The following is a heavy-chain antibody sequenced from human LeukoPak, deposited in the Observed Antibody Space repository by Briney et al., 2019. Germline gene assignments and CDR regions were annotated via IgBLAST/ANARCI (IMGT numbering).Heavy chain of an antibody. J-gene: IGHJ3*02. CDR1: GYTFTSYD. D-gene: IGHD3-22*01. CDR2: INPNSGGT. V-gene: IGHV1-2*02. Sequence: ASVKVSCKASGYTFTSYDINWVRQATGQGLEWMGWINPNSGGTNYAQKFQGRVTMTRDTSISTAYMELSRLRSDDTAVYYCAYSQRIYDSSGYYEDAFDIWGQGTMVTVSS. CDR3: AYSQRIYDSSGYYEDAFDI.